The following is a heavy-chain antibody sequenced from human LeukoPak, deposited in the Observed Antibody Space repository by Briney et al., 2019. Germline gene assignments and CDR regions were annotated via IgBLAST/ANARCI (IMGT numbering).Heavy chain of an antibody. J-gene: IGHJ4*02. CDR3: ARDRYYDSSGYYPLRY. V-gene: IGHV3-53*01. Sequence: GGSLRLSCAASGFTASSNYMSWVRQSPGKGLEWGSVIYSGGSTYYADSVKGRFTISRDNSKNTRYRQMNSLRAEDTAVYYCARDRYYDSSGYYPLRYWGQGTLVTVSS. D-gene: IGHD3-22*01. CDR2: IYSGGST. CDR1: GFTASSNY.